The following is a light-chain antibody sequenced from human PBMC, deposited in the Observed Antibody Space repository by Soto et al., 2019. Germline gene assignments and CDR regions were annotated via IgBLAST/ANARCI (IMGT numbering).Light chain of an antibody. Sequence: QSALTQPAPVSGSPGQSITISCTGTSSDVGGYNYVSWYQQHPGKAPKLTIYDVSNRPSGVSNRFSGSKSGNTASLTISGLQAEDEADYYCSSYTSSSTLFGGGTKVTVL. CDR2: DVS. CDR1: SSDVGGYNY. J-gene: IGLJ2*01. V-gene: IGLV2-14*01. CDR3: SSYTSSSTL.